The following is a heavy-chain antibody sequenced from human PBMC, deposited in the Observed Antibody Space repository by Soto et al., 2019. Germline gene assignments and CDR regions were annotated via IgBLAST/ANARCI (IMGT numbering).Heavy chain of an antibody. J-gene: IGHJ3*02. CDR1: GGSISSSSYY. Sequence: SETLSLTCTVSGGSISSSSYYWGWIRQPPGKGLEWIGSIYYSGSTYYNPSLKSRVTITVDTSKNQFSLKLSSVTAADTAVYYCARRIVGYFYAFDIWGQGTMVTVSS. V-gene: IGHV4-39*01. D-gene: IGHD1-26*01. CDR3: ARRIVGYFYAFDI. CDR2: IYYSGST.